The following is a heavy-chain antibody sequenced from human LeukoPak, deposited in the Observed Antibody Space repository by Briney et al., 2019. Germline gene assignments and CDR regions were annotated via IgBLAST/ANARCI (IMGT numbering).Heavy chain of an antibody. J-gene: IGHJ4*02. CDR3: ARGGCSSTSCYTRDDY. CDR1: GYTFTGYY. Sequence: ASVKVSCKASGYTFTGYYMHWVRQAPGQGLEWMGWINPNSGGTKYVQKFQGRVTMTSDTSISTAYMELSRLRSDDTAVYYCARGGCSSTSCYTRDDYWGQGTLVTVSS. V-gene: IGHV1-2*02. D-gene: IGHD2-2*02. CDR2: INPNSGGT.